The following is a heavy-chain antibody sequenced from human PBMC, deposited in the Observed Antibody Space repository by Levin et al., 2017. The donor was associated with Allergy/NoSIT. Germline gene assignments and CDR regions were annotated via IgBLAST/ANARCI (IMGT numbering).Heavy chain of an antibody. Sequence: GGSLRLSCAASGFTFSSYWMHWVRQAPGKGLVWVSRINSDGSSTSYADSVKGRFTISRDNAKNTLYLQMNSLRAEDTAVYYCARRGWSGEGATFYYFDYWGQGTLVTVSS. CDR3: ARRGWSGEGATFYYFDY. CDR2: INSDGSST. J-gene: IGHJ4*02. CDR1: GFTFSSYW. D-gene: IGHD1-26*01. V-gene: IGHV3-74*01.